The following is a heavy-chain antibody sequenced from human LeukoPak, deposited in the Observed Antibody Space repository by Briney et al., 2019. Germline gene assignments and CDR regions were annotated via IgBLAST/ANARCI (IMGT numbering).Heavy chain of an antibody. D-gene: IGHD1-1*01. Sequence: PGGSLRLSCAASGFTFSSYGMHWVRQAPGKGLEWLAVIWYDGSNKYYADSVKGRFTISRDNSKNTLYLQMNSLRAEDTAVYYCARDLNAGTTSYYGMDAWGQGTTVTVSS. CDR1: GFTFSSYG. J-gene: IGHJ6*02. CDR3: ARDLNAGTTSYYGMDA. CDR2: IWYDGSNK. V-gene: IGHV3-33*01.